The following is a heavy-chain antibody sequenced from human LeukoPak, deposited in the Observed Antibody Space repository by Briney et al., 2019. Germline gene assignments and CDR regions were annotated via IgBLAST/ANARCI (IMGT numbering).Heavy chain of an antibody. CDR3: ARDGYNFGGFGY. CDR1: GFTFSSYS. V-gene: IGHV3-7*01. D-gene: IGHD5-24*01. J-gene: IGHJ4*02. Sequence: GGSLRLSCAASGFTFSSYSMNWVRQAPGKGLEWVANIKQDGSEKYYVDSVKGRFTISRDNAKNSLYLQMNSLRAEDTAVYYCARDGYNFGGFGYWGQGTLVTVSS. CDR2: IKQDGSEK.